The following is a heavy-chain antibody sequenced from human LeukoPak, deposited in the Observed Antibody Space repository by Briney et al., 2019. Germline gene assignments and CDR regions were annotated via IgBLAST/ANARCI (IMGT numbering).Heavy chain of an antibody. CDR3: ARGAYTVTQTTLHLFDP. CDR1: GFTFSSYS. J-gene: IGHJ5*02. Sequence: GGSLRLSCAASGFTFSSYSMNWVRQAPGKGLEWVSSISSGSSYIYYADSVEGRFTISRDNAKNSLYLQMNSLRAEDTAVYYCARGAYTVTQTTLHLFDPWGQGTLVTVSS. V-gene: IGHV3-21*01. CDR2: ISSGSSYI. D-gene: IGHD4-17*01.